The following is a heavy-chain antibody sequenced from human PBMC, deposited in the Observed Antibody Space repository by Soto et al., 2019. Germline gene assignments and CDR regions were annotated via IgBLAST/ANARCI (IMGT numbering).Heavy chain of an antibody. D-gene: IGHD3-3*01. CDR2: IEDTGST. J-gene: IGHJ6*03. CDR3: ARGVLEWLLRDSYYYYMDV. Sequence: QVQLQESGPGLVKPSETLSLTCTVSGDSISSSYWHWIRQAPGKGLEWIGYIEDTGSTNYNPSLKSRVTLSVDPSKNQYSLKLSSVTAADTAVYYCARGVLEWLLRDSYYYYMDVWGKGTTVTVSS. CDR1: GDSISSSY. V-gene: IGHV4-59*01.